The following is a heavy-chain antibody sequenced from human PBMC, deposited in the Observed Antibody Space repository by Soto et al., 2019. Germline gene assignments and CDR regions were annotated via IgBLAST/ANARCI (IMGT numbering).Heavy chain of an antibody. Sequence: SLRLSCAASGFTFSSYGMHWVRQAPGKGLEWVALMSYDGITKYYGDPVKGRFTVSRDNSKNTLYLQMNSLRVEDTAIYYCAKDAVFFGVSAFDIWGQGTMVTVSS. CDR3: AKDAVFFGVSAFDI. CDR2: MSYDGITK. CDR1: GFTFSSYG. V-gene: IGHV3-30*18. D-gene: IGHD3-3*01. J-gene: IGHJ3*02.